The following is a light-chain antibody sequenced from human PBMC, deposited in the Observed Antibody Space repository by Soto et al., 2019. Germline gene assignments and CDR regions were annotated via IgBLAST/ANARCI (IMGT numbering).Light chain of an antibody. CDR3: ATWDSSLSAVV. Sequence: QSVLTQPPSVSAAPGQKVTISCSGSSSNIGNNYVSWYQQLPGTAPKLLIYDNNTRPSGIPDRFSGSKSGTSATLGITGLQTGDEADYYCATWDSSLSAVVFGGGTKLTVL. CDR1: SSNIGNNY. V-gene: IGLV1-51*01. CDR2: DNN. J-gene: IGLJ2*01.